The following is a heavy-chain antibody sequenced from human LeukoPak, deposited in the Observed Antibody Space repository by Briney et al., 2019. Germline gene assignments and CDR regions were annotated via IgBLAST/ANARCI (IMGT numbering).Heavy chain of an antibody. CDR1: GGSFSGYY. Sequence: SETLSLTCAVYGGSFSGYYWSWVRQPPGKGLEWIGEIKHSGSTNYNPSLKSRVTISVDTSKNQVSLKLSSVTAADTALYYCAYDSSGYMHYWGQGTLVTVSS. CDR2: IKHSGST. J-gene: IGHJ4*02. V-gene: IGHV4-34*01. D-gene: IGHD3-22*01. CDR3: AYDSSGYMHY.